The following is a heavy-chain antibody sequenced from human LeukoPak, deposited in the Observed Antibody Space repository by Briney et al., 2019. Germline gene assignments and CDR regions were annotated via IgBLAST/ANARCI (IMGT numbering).Heavy chain of an antibody. Sequence: PSETLSLTCAVYGGSFSGYYWSWIRQPPGKGLEWIGEINHSGSTNYNPSLKSRVTISVDTSKNQFSLKLSSVTAADTAVYYCARVESADDSSGYPAHWGQGTLVTVSS. CDR3: ARVESADDSSGYPAH. D-gene: IGHD3-22*01. V-gene: IGHV4-34*01. CDR1: GGSFSGYY. CDR2: INHSGST. J-gene: IGHJ4*02.